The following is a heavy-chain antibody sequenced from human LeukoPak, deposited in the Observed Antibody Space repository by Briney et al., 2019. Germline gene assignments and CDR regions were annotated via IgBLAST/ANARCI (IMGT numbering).Heavy chain of an antibody. Sequence: SETLSLTCTVSSGSISSYYWSWIRQPPGKGLEWIGYIYYSGSTNYNPSLKSRVTISVDTSKNQFSLKLSSVTAADTAVYYCARGSQSSYGYPFDYWGQGALVTVSS. CDR2: IYYSGST. J-gene: IGHJ4*02. V-gene: IGHV4-59*01. D-gene: IGHD5-18*01. CDR3: ARGSQSSYGYPFDY. CDR1: SGSISSYY.